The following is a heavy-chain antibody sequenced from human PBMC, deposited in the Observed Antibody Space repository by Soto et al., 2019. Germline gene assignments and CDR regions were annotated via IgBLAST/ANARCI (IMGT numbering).Heavy chain of an antibody. CDR1: GGTFSSYA. J-gene: IGHJ6*02. CDR3: ARGITGTTFSYYYYGMDV. D-gene: IGHD1-20*01. Sequence: QVQLVQSGAEVKKPGSSVKVSCKASGGTFSSYAISWVRQAPGQGLEWMGGIIPIFGTANYAQKFQGRVTITADESTSTAYMELSSLRSEDTVVYYCARGITGTTFSYYYYGMDVWGQGTTVTVSS. V-gene: IGHV1-69*01. CDR2: IIPIFGTA.